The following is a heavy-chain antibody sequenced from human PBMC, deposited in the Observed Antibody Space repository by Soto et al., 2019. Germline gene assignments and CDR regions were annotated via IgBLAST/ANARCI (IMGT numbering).Heavy chain of an antibody. J-gene: IGHJ6*02. V-gene: IGHV1-3*05. Sequence: QVQLVQSGAEEKKPGASVKVSCKASGYTLTSHDMHWVRQAPGQRLEWMGWINGGNDNTEFSQKFQGRVTITRDTSASTVYMELSGLRSEDTAVYYCARYNWDAPSYYGMDVWGQGTTVTVSS. CDR2: INGGNDNT. CDR1: GYTLTSHD. CDR3: ARYNWDAPSYYGMDV. D-gene: IGHD1-1*01.